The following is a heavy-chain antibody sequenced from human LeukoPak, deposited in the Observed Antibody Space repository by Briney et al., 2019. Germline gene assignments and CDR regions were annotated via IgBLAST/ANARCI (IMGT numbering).Heavy chain of an antibody. CDR1: GYTFTSYY. Sequence: GASVKVSCKASGYTFTSYYMHWVRQAPGQGLEWMGWINPNSGGTNYAQKFQGRVTMTRATSISTAYMELSRLRSDDTAVYYCARGSPDYSSGWFYDYWGQGTLVTVSS. CDR3: ARGSPDYSSGWFYDY. V-gene: IGHV1-2*02. CDR2: INPNSGGT. D-gene: IGHD6-19*01. J-gene: IGHJ4*02.